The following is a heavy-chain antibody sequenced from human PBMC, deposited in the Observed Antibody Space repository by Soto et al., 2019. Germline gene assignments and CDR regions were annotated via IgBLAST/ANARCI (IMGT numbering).Heavy chain of an antibody. J-gene: IGHJ6*03. V-gene: IGHV3-11*01. D-gene: IGHD2-2*01. Sequence: QVQLVESGGGLVKPGGSLRLSCAASGFTFSDYYMSWIRQAPGKGLEWVSYISSSGSTIYYADSVKGRFTISRDNAKNSLYLQMNSLRAEDTAVYYCARDGCSSTSCYGNYYYYYMDVWGKGTTVTVSS. CDR3: ARDGCSSTSCYGNYYYYYMDV. CDR2: ISSSGSTI. CDR1: GFTFSDYY.